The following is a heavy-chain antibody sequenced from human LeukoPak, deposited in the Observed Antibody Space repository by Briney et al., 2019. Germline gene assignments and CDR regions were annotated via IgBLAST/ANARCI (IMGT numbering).Heavy chain of an antibody. V-gene: IGHV4-59*01. Sequence: SETLSLTCTVSGGSISSYYWSWIRQPPGKGLEWIGYIYYGGSTNYNPSLKSRVTISVDTSKNQFSLKLSSVTAADTAVYYCARDYLVYDSSGWSAFDSWGQGTMVTVSS. J-gene: IGHJ3*02. CDR3: ARDYLVYDSSGWSAFDS. CDR2: IYYGGST. CDR1: GGSISSYY. D-gene: IGHD3-22*01.